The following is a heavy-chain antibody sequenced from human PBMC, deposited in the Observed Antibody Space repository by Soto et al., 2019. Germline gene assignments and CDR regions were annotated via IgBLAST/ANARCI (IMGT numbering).Heavy chain of an antibody. CDR1: GGSISSYY. CDR3: ARLYYDSSGYYYFDY. V-gene: IGHV4-59*01. Sequence: SETLSHTCTFSGGSISSYYWNWIRQPPGKGLEWIGYIHYSGSTNYNPSLKSRVTISVDTSKTQFSLNLSSVTAADTAVYYCARLYYDSSGYYYFDYWGQGTLVTVSS. CDR2: IHYSGST. J-gene: IGHJ4*02. D-gene: IGHD3-22*01.